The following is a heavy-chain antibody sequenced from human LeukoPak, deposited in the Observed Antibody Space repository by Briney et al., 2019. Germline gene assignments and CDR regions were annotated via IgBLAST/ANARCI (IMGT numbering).Heavy chain of an antibody. Sequence: PGGSLRLSCAASGFTFSSYSMNWVRQAPGKGLEWVSSISSSSSYIYYADSVKGRFTISRDNAKNSLYLQMNSLRAEDTAVYYCARDPQGYSYGYLDYWGQGTLVTVSS. D-gene: IGHD5-18*01. V-gene: IGHV3-21*01. CDR3: ARDPQGYSYGYLDY. J-gene: IGHJ4*02. CDR2: ISSSSSYI. CDR1: GFTFSSYS.